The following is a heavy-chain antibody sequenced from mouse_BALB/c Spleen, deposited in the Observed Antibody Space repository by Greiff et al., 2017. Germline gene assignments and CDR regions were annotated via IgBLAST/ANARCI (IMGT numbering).Heavy chain of an antibody. J-gene: IGHJ2*01. CDR2: IWAGGST. V-gene: IGHV2-9*02. Sequence: VKLVESGPGLVAPSQSLSITCTVSGFSLTSYGVHWVRQPPGKGLEWLGVIWAGGSTNYNSALMSRLSISKDNSKSQVFLKMNSLQTDDTAMYYCAREDYGSSLDYWGQGTTLTVSS. CDR1: GFSLTSYG. CDR3: AREDYGSSLDY. D-gene: IGHD1-1*01.